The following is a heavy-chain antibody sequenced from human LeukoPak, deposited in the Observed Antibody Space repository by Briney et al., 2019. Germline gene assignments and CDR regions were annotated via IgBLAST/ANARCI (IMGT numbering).Heavy chain of an antibody. CDR2: IYYSGST. CDR1: GGSIRSHY. V-gene: IGHV4-59*11. J-gene: IGHJ4*02. CDR3: ARDRGDYDSSGYYGYFDY. D-gene: IGHD3-22*01. Sequence: SETLSLTCTVSGGSIRSHYWSWIRPPPGKGLEWIGYIYYSGSTNYNPSLKSRVTISVDTSKNQFSLKLSSVTAADTAVYYCARDRGDYDSSGYYGYFDYWGQGALVTVSS.